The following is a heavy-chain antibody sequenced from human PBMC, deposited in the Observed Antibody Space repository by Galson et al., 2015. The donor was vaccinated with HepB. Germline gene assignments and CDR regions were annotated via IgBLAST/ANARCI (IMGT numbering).Heavy chain of an antibody. D-gene: IGHD6-19*01. CDR2: VSPISGGT. CDR3: ARDTPGIAVADRDWFDP. CDR1: GYSFIGYY. V-gene: IGHV1-2*06. J-gene: IGHJ5*02. Sequence: SVKVSCKASGYSFIGYYVHWVRQAPGQGLEWMGRVSPISGGTDYARKFQGRVTMARDTSISTAYMELNRLTSDDTAVYYCARDTPGIAVADRDWFDPWGQGTLVTVSS.